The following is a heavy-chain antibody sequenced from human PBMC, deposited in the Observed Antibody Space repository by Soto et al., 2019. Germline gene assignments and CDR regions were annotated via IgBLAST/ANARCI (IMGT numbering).Heavy chain of an antibody. V-gene: IGHV1-69*06. J-gene: IGHJ4*02. CDR2: IIPIFGTA. CDR1: GGTFSSYA. D-gene: IGHD3-10*01. CDR3: ARAPYIPGPLGFGDQTLDY. Sequence: GASVKVSCKASGGTFSSYAISWVLQAPGQGLEWMGGIIPIFGTADYAQKFQGRVTITADKSTSTAYMELSSLRSEDTAVYYCARAPYIPGPLGFGDQTLDYWGQGTLVTVS.